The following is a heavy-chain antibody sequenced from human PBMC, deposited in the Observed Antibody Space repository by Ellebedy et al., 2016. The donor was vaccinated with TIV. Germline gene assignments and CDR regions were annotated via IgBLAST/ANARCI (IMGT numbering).Heavy chain of an antibody. CDR2: INHSGST. D-gene: IGHD3-10*01. CDR3: ARNNYGRAAFDI. CDR1: GGSFSGYY. V-gene: IGHV4-34*01. Sequence: SETLSLXCAVYGGSFSGYYWSWIRQPPGKGLEWIGEINHSGSTNYNPSLKSRVTISVDTSKNQFSLKLSSVTAADTAVYYCARNNYGRAAFDIWGQGTMVTVSS. J-gene: IGHJ3*02.